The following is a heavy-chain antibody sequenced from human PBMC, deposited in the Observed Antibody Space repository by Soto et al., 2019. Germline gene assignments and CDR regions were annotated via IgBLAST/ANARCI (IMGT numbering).Heavy chain of an antibody. CDR3: AKDRRPNYYYGMDV. V-gene: IGHV3-30*18. Sequence: QVQLVESGGGVVQPGRSLRLSCAASGFTFSSYGMHWVRQDPGKGLEWVAVISYDGSNKYYADSVKGRFTISRDNSKNTRYLQMNSLRAEDTAVYYCAKDRRPNYYYGMDVWGQGTTVTVSS. J-gene: IGHJ6*02. D-gene: IGHD6-25*01. CDR1: GFTFSSYG. CDR2: ISYDGSNK.